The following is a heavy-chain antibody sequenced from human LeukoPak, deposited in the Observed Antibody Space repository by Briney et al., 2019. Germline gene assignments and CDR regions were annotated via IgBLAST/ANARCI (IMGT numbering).Heavy chain of an antibody. Sequence: GGSLRLSCAASGFTFSSYSMNWVRQAPGKGLEWVSSISSSSSYIYYADSVKGRFTISRDNAKNSLYLQMNSLRAEDTAVYYCAREDYVWGSYRSSGSDWGQGTLVTVSS. CDR1: GFTFSSYS. CDR2: ISSSSSYI. V-gene: IGHV3-21*01. CDR3: AREDYVWGSYRSSGSD. J-gene: IGHJ4*02. D-gene: IGHD3-16*02.